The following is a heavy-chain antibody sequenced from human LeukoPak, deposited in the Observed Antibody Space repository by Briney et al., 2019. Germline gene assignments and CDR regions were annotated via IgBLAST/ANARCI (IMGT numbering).Heavy chain of an antibody. CDR1: GFTFSSYW. CDR3: ARDLFGAYCGGTCPTPDY. J-gene: IGHJ4*02. Sequence: GGSLRLSCAASGFTFSSYWMFWVRQAPGKGLVWVSRVNSDGTSTNYADSVKGRFTVSRDNAKNTLYLQMSSLRVEDTAVYYCARDLFGAYCGGTCPTPDYWGQGTLVSVSS. D-gene: IGHD2-21*01. V-gene: IGHV3-74*01. CDR2: VNSDGTST.